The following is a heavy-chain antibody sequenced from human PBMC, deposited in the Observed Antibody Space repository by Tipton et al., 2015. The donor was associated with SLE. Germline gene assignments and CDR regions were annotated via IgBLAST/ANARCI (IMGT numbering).Heavy chain of an antibody. CDR3: ARDQGSGQP. J-gene: IGHJ5*02. V-gene: IGHV4-59*12. D-gene: IGHD6-19*01. Sequence: TLSLTCTVSGGSISGYYWSWIRQPPGEGLEWIGNIYFSGSTNYNPSLRSRVTISVDRSKNQFSLKLSSVTAADTAVYYCARDQGSGQPWGQGTLVTVSS. CDR2: IYFSGST. CDR1: GGSISGYY.